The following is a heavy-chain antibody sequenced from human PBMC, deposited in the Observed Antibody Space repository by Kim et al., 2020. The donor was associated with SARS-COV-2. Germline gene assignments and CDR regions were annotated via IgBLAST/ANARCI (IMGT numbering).Heavy chain of an antibody. D-gene: IGHD4-17*01. J-gene: IGHJ4*02. V-gene: IGHV3-64D*06. CDR2: TTRSGDGS. Sequence: GGSLRLSCSGYGFTFSDYAIHWVRRAPGKGLEYVSATTRSGDGSFYADSVEGRFTVSRDNSKNTLYLQMNSLRLEDTSIHFCVRYGRDYGAVHWGQGILVLVSS. CDR1: GFTFSDYA. CDR3: VRYGRDYGAVH.